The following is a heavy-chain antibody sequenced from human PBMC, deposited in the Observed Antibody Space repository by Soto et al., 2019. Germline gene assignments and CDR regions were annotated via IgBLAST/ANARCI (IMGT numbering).Heavy chain of an antibody. CDR3: ARGAPSRYYYGSGRRYYYYGMDV. CDR2: INHSGST. Sequence: TLSLTCAVYGGSFSGYYWSWIRQPPGKGLEWIGEINHSGSTNYNPSLKSRVTISVDTSKNQFSLKLSSVTAADTAVYYCARGAPSRYYYGSGRRYYYYGMDVWGQGTTVTVSS. J-gene: IGHJ6*02. CDR1: GGSFSGYY. D-gene: IGHD3-10*01. V-gene: IGHV4-34*01.